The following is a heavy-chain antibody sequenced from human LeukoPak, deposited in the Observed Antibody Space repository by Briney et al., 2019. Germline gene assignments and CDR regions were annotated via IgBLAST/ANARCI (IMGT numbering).Heavy chain of an antibody. V-gene: IGHV3-21*01. D-gene: IGHD3-16*01. CDR2: ISSSSSYI. Sequence: GGSLRLSCAASGFTFSSYSMNWVRQAPGKGLEWVSSISSSSSYIYYADSVKGRFTISRDNAKNSLYLQMNSLRAEDTAVYYCARDKPPWGRSPDAFDIWGQGTMVTVSS. J-gene: IGHJ3*02. CDR1: GFTFSSYS. CDR3: ARDKPPWGRSPDAFDI.